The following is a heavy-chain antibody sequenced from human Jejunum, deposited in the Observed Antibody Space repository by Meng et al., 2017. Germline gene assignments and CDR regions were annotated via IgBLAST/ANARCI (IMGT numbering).Heavy chain of an antibody. CDR2: ISASGNTI. D-gene: IGHD3-3*01. V-gene: IGHV3-48*03. CDR3: ARVALGVGALY. CDR1: GFTFTSSE. J-gene: IGHJ4*02. Sequence: GGSLRLSCAASGFTFTSSEMNWVRQAPGKGLEWLSYISASGNTIYYADSVKGRFTISRDNAKNSLYLQVNGLRAEDTAIYYCARVALGVGALYWGQGTLVTVSS.